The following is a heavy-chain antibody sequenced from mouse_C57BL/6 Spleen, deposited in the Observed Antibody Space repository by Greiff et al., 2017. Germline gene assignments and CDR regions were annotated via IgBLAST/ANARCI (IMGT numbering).Heavy chain of an antibody. D-gene: IGHD2-1*01. Sequence: ESGPGLVKPSQSLSLTCSVTGYSITSGYYWNWIRQFPGNKLEWMGYISYDGSNNYNPSLKNRISITRDTSKNQFFLKLNSVTTEDTATYYCAREKGYGNSLYYFDYWGQGTTLTVSS. CDR3: AREKGYGNSLYYFDY. J-gene: IGHJ2*01. V-gene: IGHV3-6*01. CDR1: GYSITSGYY. CDR2: ISYDGSN.